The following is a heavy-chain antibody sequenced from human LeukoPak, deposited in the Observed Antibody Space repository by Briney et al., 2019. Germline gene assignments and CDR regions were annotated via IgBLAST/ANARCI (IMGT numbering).Heavy chain of an antibody. CDR1: GGTFSSYA. J-gene: IGHJ6*04. D-gene: IGHD3-10*01. V-gene: IGHV1-69*06. CDR3: AVWAFDYYGSGSYWPEPHDYYYYGMDV. CDR2: IIPIFGTA. Sequence: SVKLSCKASGGTFSSYAISWVRQAPGQGLEWMGGIIPIFGTANYAQKFQGRVTITADKSTSTAYMELSSLRSEDPGVYYCAVWAFDYYGSGSYWPEPHDYYYYGMDVWGKGTTVTVPS.